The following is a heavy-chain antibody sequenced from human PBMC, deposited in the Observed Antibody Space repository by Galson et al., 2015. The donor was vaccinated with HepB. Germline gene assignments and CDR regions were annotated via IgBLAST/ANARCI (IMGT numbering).Heavy chain of an antibody. J-gene: IGHJ4*02. Sequence: SLRLSCAASGFTFSNAWMSWVRQAPGKGLEWVGRIKSKTDGGTTDYAAPVKGRFTISRDDSKNTLYLQMNSLKTEDTAVYYCTTADCGGDCYFDYWGPGTLVTVSS. CDR1: GFTFSNAW. CDR2: IKSKTDGGTT. V-gene: IGHV3-15*01. D-gene: IGHD2-21*01. CDR3: TTADCGGDCYFDY.